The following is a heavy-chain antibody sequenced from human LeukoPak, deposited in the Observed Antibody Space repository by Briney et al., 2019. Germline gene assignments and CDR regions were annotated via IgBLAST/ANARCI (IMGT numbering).Heavy chain of an antibody. D-gene: IGHD6-19*01. J-gene: IGHJ3*02. CDR3: VRGGWYLYDALDI. CDR2: ISGSGGRT. Sequence: GGSLRLSCAASGFTFSSYGMSWVRQAPGKGLEWVSAISGSGGRTYYADSVKGRFTISRDNAKDTLYLQMNSLRVEDTAVYYCVRGGWYLYDALDIWGQGTLVTVSS. CDR1: GFTFSSYG. V-gene: IGHV3-23*01.